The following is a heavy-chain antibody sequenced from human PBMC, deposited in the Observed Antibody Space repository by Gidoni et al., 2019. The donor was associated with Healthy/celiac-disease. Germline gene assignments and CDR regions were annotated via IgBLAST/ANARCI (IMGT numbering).Heavy chain of an antibody. CDR2: IYYRGST. D-gene: IGHD2-2*02. Sequence: QLQLQESGPGLVKPSETLSLTCTVAGGPISSSSYYWGWIRQPPGKGLGWSGSIYYRGSTYYNPSLKSRVTISVDTSKNQFSLKLSSVTAADTAVYYCAREEVVPAAIPVWFDPWGQGTLVTVSS. CDR3: AREEVVPAAIPVWFDP. V-gene: IGHV4-39*07. CDR1: GGPISSSSYY. J-gene: IGHJ5*02.